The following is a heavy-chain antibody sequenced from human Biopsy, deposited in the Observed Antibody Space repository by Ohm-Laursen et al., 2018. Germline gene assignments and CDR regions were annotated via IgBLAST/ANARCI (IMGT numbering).Heavy chain of an antibody. CDR3: AKDVRVKVQLDGMDV. CDR1: GFTFDDYA. V-gene: IGHV3-9*01. D-gene: IGHD1-1*01. J-gene: IGHJ6*02. CDR2: ISWHSGSR. Sequence: SLRLSCAASGFTFDDYAMHWVRQAPGKGLEWVSGISWHSGSRGYADSVKGRFTISRDNAKKLLYLQMNSLRAEDTALYYCAKDVRVKVQLDGMDVWSQGTTVTVS.